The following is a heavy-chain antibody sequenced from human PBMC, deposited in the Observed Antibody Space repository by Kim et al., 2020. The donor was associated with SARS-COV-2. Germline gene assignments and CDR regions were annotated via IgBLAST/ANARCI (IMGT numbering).Heavy chain of an antibody. J-gene: IGHJ4*02. CDR1: GGSISSSSYY. CDR3: AIAVLRFLEWSEEGVFDY. Sequence: SETLSLTCTVSGGSISSSSYYWGWIRQPPGKGLEWIGSIYYSGSTYYNPSLKSRVTISVDTSKNQFSLKLSSVTAADTAVYYCAIAVLRFLEWSEEGVFDYWGQGTLVTVSS. D-gene: IGHD3-3*01. V-gene: IGHV4-39*01. CDR2: IYYSGST.